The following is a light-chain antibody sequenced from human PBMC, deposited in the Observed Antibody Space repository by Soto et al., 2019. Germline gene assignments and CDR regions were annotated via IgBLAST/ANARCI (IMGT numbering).Light chain of an antibody. V-gene: IGLV2-23*02. CDR3: CSYAGSSTFV. CDR2: EVS. J-gene: IGLJ2*01. CDR1: SSDVGSYNL. Sequence: VLTQPASVSGSPGQSITISCTGTSSDVGSYNLVSWYQQHPGKAPKLMIYEVSKRPSGVSNRFSGSKSGNTASLTISGLQDEDEADYYCCSYAGSSTFVFGGGTKVTVL.